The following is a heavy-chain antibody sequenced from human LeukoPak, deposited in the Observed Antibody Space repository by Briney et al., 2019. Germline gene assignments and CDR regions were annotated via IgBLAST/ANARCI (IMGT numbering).Heavy chain of an antibody. CDR1: GYTFNNYG. CDR2: ISVYNGYT. J-gene: IGHJ5*02. V-gene: IGHV1-18*01. D-gene: IGHD2/OR15-2a*01. Sequence: ASVTVSCKASGYTFNNYGISWVRQAPGQGLEWIGWISVYNGYTNYAQELQGRVTLTTDTTTSTAYMELRSLRSDDTAVYYCARDKSQSVLLENWFDPWGQGTLVTVSS. CDR3: ARDKSQSVLLENWFDP.